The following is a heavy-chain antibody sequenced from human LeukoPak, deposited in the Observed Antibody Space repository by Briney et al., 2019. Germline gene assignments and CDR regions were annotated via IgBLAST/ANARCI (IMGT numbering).Heavy chain of an antibody. CDR1: GFTFSSYS. Sequence: PGGSLRLSCAASGFTFSSYSMNWVRQAPGKGLEWVSSISSSSSYIYYADSVKGRFTISRDNAKNSLYLQMNSLRAEDTAVYYCARDLLLTVVDLFDYWGQGTLVTVSS. CDR3: ARDLLLTVVDLFDY. J-gene: IGHJ4*02. CDR2: ISSSSSYI. D-gene: IGHD2-15*01. V-gene: IGHV3-21*01.